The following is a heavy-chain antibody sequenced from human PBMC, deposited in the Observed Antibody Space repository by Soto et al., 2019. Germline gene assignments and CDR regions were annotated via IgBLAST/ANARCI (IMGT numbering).Heavy chain of an antibody. CDR2: ISSSGAGT. J-gene: IGHJ5*02. CDR1: GATFSSFA. D-gene: IGHD3-3*01. V-gene: IGHV3-23*01. Sequence: EVQLLESGGGLVQPGGSLRLSCEASGATFSSFAMNWVRQAPGKGLEWVSAISSSGAGTYYADSVKGRFTISRDNSKNAVYLQMNSLRVDDTAVYYCAVPHYNFWSGYGSWGQGTLVTVSS. CDR3: AVPHYNFWSGYGS.